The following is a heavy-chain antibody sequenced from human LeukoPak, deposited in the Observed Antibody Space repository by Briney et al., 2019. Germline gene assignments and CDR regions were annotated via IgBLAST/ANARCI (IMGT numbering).Heavy chain of an antibody. J-gene: IGHJ4*02. V-gene: IGHV3-23*01. CDR1: GFTFSSYA. Sequence: GGSLRLSCAASGFTFSSYAMSWVRQAPGKGLEGVSTISGSGSGCITYYADSVKGRFTISRDNSKDTLYLQMNSLRAEDTAVYYCAKLLAVTNSYYFNYWGQGTLVTVSS. D-gene: IGHD6-19*01. CDR2: ISGSGSGCIT. CDR3: AKLLAVTNSYYFNY.